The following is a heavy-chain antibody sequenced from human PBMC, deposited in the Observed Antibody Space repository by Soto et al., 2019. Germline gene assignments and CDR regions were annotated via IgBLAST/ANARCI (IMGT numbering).Heavy chain of an antibody. J-gene: IGHJ3*01. V-gene: IGHV4-30-2*01. Sequence: SETLSLTCAVSGGSISSGGYCWSWIRQPPGKGLEWIGYIYHSGSTYYNPSLKSRVTISVDRSKNQFSLKLSSVTAADTAVYYCARVWGYAFDFWGQGTKVTVS. CDR3: ARVWGYAFDF. CDR2: IYHSGST. CDR1: GGSISSGGYC. D-gene: IGHD7-27*01.